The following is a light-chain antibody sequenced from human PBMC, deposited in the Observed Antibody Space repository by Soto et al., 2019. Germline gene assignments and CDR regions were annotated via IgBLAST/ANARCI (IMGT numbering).Light chain of an antibody. Sequence: EIVMTQSPATLSVSPGERATLSCRASQSVNSNLAWYQHKPGQAPRLLIYGASTRATGIPARFSGSGSGTEFTLTISSLQSEDFAVYYCQQYSKWLTWTFGQGTKVEVK. V-gene: IGKV3-15*01. CDR3: QQYSKWLTWT. CDR2: GAS. CDR1: QSVNSN. J-gene: IGKJ1*01.